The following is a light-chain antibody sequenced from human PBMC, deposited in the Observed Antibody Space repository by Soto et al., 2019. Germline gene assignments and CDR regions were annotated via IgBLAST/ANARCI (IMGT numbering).Light chain of an antibody. Sequence: EVVMTQSPATLSVSPGERATLSCRASETAATNLAWYQQQPGQAPRLLISGASTRAAGISDRFRGSGSGTEFTLTISSLRSEDSAIYYGQQYFEWPPMTFEQGTKVNIK. CDR2: GAS. CDR1: ETAATN. J-gene: IGKJ1*01. CDR3: QQYFEWPPMT. V-gene: IGKV3-15*01.